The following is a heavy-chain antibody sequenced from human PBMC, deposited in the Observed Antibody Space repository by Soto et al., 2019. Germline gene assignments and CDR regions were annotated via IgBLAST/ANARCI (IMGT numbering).Heavy chain of an antibody. CDR3: AHRRFLNYGMDV. Sequence: GSGPTRVNPTQTLTLSCTSSGLSLITSGVGVGWIRQPPGKALEWLALIYWNDYKRYSPSLKSRLTITKDTSKNQVVLTMTNMDPVDTATYYCAHRRFLNYGMDVWGQGTTVTVSS. V-gene: IGHV2-5*01. D-gene: IGHD3-3*01. CDR2: IYWNDYK. J-gene: IGHJ6*02. CDR1: GLSLITSGVG.